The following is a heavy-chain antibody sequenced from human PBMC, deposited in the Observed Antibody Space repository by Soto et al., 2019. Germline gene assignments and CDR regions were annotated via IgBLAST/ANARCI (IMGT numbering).Heavy chain of an antibody. J-gene: IGHJ5*02. Sequence: PSETLSLTCTVSGGSVSSGSYYWSWIRQPPGKGLEWIGYIYYSGSTNYNPSLKSRVTISVDTSKNQFSLKLSSVTAADTAVYYCARVSCSSTSCAGQSWFDPWGQGTLVTVSS. CDR3: ARVSCSSTSCAGQSWFDP. CDR2: IYYSGST. CDR1: GGSVSSGSYY. D-gene: IGHD2-2*01. V-gene: IGHV4-61*01.